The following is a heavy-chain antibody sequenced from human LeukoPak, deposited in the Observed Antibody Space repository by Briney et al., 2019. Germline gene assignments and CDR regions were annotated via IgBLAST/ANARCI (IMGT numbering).Heavy chain of an antibody. Sequence: GGSLRLSCAASGFNFHDHAMSWFRQVPGKGPEWVSTIHWNVDITTYADSVKGRFTNSRDNAKSSLYLQMNSLRAEDTAFYYCARDRVAMAGKAYFDYWGQGTLVTVSS. V-gene: IGHV3-20*04. CDR1: GFNFHDHA. J-gene: IGHJ4*02. D-gene: IGHD6-19*01. CDR2: IHWNVDIT. CDR3: ARDRVAMAGKAYFDY.